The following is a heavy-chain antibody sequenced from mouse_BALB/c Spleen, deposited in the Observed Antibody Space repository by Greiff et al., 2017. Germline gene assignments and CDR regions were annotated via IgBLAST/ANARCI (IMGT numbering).Heavy chain of an antibody. CDR1: GFTFSSYA. J-gene: IGHJ1*01. CDR2: ISSGGST. D-gene: IGHD1-1*01. V-gene: IGHV5-6-5*01. Sequence: EVNVVESGGGLVKPGGSLKLSCAASGFTFSSYAMSWVRQTPEKRLEWVASISSGGSTYYPDSVKGRFTISRDNARNILYLQMSSLRSEDTAMYYCARGLYYYGSSYGYFDVWGAGTTVTVSS. CDR3: ARGLYYYGSSYGYFDV.